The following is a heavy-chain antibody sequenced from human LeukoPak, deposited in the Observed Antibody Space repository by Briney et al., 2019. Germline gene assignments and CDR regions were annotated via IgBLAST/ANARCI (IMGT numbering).Heavy chain of an antibody. CDR1: GGSFSGYY. V-gene: IGHV4-34*01. CDR2: INHSGST. J-gene: IGHJ4*02. CDR3: ARRAARRYFDY. D-gene: IGHD6-25*01. Sequence: SETLSLTCAVYGGSFSGYYWSWIRQPPGKGLEWIGEINHSGSTNYNPSLRSRVTMSVDTSKNQFSLKLSSVTAADTAVYYCARRAARRYFDYWGQGTLVTVSS.